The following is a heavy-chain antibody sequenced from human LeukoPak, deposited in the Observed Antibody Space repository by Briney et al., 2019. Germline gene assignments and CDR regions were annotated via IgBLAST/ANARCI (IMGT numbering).Heavy chain of an antibody. D-gene: IGHD4-23*01. V-gene: IGHV3-15*01. Sequence: GGSLRLSCAAAGFTFSNYAMTWVRQAPGKGLEWVGRIKSKTDGGTTDYAAPVKGRFTISRDDSKNTLYLQMNSLKTEDTAVYYCTTTYGGNPDYWGQGTLVTVSS. CDR3: TTTYGGNPDY. CDR2: IKSKTDGGTT. CDR1: GFTFSNYA. J-gene: IGHJ4*02.